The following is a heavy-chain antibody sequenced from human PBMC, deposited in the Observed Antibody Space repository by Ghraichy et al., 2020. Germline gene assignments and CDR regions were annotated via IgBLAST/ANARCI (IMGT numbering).Heavy chain of an antibody. Sequence: GESLNISCTASGYSFTTYWLGWVRQMPGKSLELMGIIYPGDSDTSYSPSFQGQVTISADKSINIAYLQWDSLKASDTAMYFCARLAGELLSTPYYIDHWGQGTRVTVSS. CDR1: GYSFTTYW. CDR2: IYPGDSDT. J-gene: IGHJ4*02. CDR3: ARLAGELLSTPYYIDH. V-gene: IGHV5-51*01. D-gene: IGHD1-7*01.